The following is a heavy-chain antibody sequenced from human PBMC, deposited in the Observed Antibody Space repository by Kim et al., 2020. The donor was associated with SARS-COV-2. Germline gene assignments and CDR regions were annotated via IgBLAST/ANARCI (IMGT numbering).Heavy chain of an antibody. D-gene: IGHD6-13*01. Sequence: SETLSLTCTVSGRSISSSSYYWGWLRQPPGKGLEWTGRTYYSRTTYYNPSLKSRVTISVDTSKNQFSLKLSSVTAADTAVYYCARHQYSSSYCGFDYWGQGTLVAVSS. CDR2: TYYSRTT. V-gene: IGHV4-39*01. CDR1: GRSISSSSYY. CDR3: ARHQYSSSYCGFDY. J-gene: IGHJ4*02.